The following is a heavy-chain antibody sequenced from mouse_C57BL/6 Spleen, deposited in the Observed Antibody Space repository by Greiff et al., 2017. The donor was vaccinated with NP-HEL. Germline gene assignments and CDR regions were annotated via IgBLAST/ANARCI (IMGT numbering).Heavy chain of an antibody. CDR2: IYPRSGNT. Sequence: VQLVESGAELARPGASVKLSCKASGYTFTSYGISWVKQRTGQGLEWIGEIYPRSGNTYYNEKFKGKATLTADKSSSTAYMELRSLTSEDSAVYFCARAAQVVFDYWGQGTTLTVSS. CDR3: ARAAQVVFDY. CDR1: GYTFTSYG. J-gene: IGHJ2*01. D-gene: IGHD3-2*02. V-gene: IGHV1-81*01.